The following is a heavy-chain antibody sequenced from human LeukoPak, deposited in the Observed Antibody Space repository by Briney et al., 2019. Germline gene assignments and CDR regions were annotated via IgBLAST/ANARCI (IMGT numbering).Heavy chain of an antibody. J-gene: IGHJ6*02. V-gene: IGHV3-64D*09. CDR2: ISDSGGST. CDR3: VRGYSFGPYGMDV. D-gene: IGHD2-15*01. CDR1: GFPFSSYA. Sequence: GGSLRLSCSASGFPFSSYAMHWVRQAPGQGPEYVSAISDSGGSTYYADSVKGRFTISRDNSKNTLYLQMSSLRAEDTAVYFCVRGYSFGPYGMDVWGQGTTVTVSS.